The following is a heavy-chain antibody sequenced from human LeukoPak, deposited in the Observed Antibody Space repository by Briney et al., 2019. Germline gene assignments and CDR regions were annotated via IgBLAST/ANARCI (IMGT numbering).Heavy chain of an antibody. J-gene: IGHJ5*02. V-gene: IGHV1-2*02. D-gene: IGHD3-10*01. CDR2: INPNSGGT. Sequence: GASVKVSCKASGYTFPGYFMHWVRQAPGQGLEWMGWINPNSGGTNYAQKFQGRVTMTRDTSIRRAYMELSRLRSDDTAVYYCARAGSNRDSGYGSGSYYYNWFGPWGQGTLVTVSS. CDR3: ARAGSNRDSGYGSGSYYYNWFGP. CDR1: GYTFPGYF.